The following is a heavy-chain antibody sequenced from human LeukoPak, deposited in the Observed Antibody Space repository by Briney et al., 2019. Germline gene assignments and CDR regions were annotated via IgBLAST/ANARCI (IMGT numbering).Heavy chain of an antibody. D-gene: IGHD6-19*01. CDR1: GYTFTGYY. Sequence: RASVKVSCKASGYTFTGYYMHWVRQAPGQGLEWMGWINPNSGGTNYAQKFQGRVTMTRDTSISTAYMELSRLRSDDTDVYYCARGHGYSSAWYPPAYWGQGTLVTVSS. CDR2: INPNSGGT. CDR3: ARGHGYSSAWYPPAY. J-gene: IGHJ4*02. V-gene: IGHV1-2*02.